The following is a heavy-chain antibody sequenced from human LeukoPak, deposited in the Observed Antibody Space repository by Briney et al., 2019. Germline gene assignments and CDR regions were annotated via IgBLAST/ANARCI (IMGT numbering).Heavy chain of an antibody. D-gene: IGHD5-12*01. V-gene: IGHV1-69*01. CDR1: GGTFSSYA. J-gene: IGHJ4*02. Sequence: SVKVSFKASGGTFSSYAISWVRQAPGQGLEWMGGIIPIFGTANYAQKFQGRVTITADESTSTAYMELSSLRSEDTAVYYCERGGYSGSGNPFDYWGQGTLVTVSS. CDR3: ERGGYSGSGNPFDY. CDR2: IIPIFGTA.